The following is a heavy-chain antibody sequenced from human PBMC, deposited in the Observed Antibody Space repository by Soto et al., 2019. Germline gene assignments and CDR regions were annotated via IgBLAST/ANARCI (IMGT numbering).Heavy chain of an antibody. V-gene: IGHV1-69*01. J-gene: IGHJ6*02. CDR1: GDTFRTYA. Sequence: QVQLVQSGPEVKKPGSSVRVSCKTSGDTFRTYALSWVRQAPGQGLKWMGGIIPMFGSPTYAEKFQDRVTISADESSSTVYMEVRSLRSEDSAVYYCARPPRPRNFYHGLDVWGQGTTVTVSS. CDR3: ARPPRPRNFYHGLDV. CDR2: IIPMFGSP.